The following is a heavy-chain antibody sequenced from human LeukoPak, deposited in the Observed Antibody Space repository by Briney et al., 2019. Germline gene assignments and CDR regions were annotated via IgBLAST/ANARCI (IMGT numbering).Heavy chain of an antibody. CDR3: VRRAEMARITYYYYGLDV. Sequence: SETLSLTCTVSGGSISSYYWSWIRQPPGKGLEWIGYIYYSGSTNYNPSLKSRVTISVDTSKNQFSLKLSSVTAADTAVYYCVRRAEMARITYYYYGLDVWGQGTTVTVSS. CDR1: GGSISSYY. V-gene: IGHV4-59*12. D-gene: IGHD5-24*01. CDR2: IYYSGST. J-gene: IGHJ6*02.